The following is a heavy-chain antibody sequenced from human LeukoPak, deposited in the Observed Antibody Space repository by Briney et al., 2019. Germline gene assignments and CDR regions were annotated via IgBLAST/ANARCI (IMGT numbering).Heavy chain of an antibody. J-gene: IGHJ4*02. CDR3: ARRDYYDSSGYRLDY. CDR1: GFTFSDYA. CDR2: ISGSGDST. Sequence: GGSLRLSCAASGFTFSDYAMNWVRQAPGKGLEWVSVISGSGDSTYYADSVKGRFTISRDNSKNTLYLQMNSLRAEDTAVYYCARRDYYDSSGYRLDYWGQGTLVTVSS. D-gene: IGHD3-22*01. V-gene: IGHV3-23*01.